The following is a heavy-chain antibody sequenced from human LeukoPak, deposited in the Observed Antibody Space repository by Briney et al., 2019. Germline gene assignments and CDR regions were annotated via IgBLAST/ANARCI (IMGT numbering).Heavy chain of an antibody. CDR2: IYTSGST. D-gene: IGHD6-13*01. Sequence: SETLSLTCTVSGGSISSYYWSWIRQPAGKGLEWIGRIYTSGSTNYNPSLKSRVTISVDTSKNQFSLKLSSVTAADTAVYYCARGPYSSSWYSFFDYWGQGTLVTVSS. CDR1: GGSISSYY. J-gene: IGHJ4*02. V-gene: IGHV4-4*07. CDR3: ARGPYSSSWYSFFDY.